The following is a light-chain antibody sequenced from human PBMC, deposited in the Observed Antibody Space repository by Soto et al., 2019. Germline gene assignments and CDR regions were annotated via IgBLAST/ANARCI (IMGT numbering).Light chain of an antibody. J-gene: IGKJ4*01. CDR3: LQHNSYPLT. CDR1: QDIKYY. V-gene: IGKV1-17*03. CDR2: SAS. Sequence: DIQMTQSPSAMSASVGDRVTINCRASQDIKYYLAWFQQKPGKVPKRLIYSASSLQSGVPSRFSGSGSWTKFTLTISGLQPEDSATYYCLQHNSYPLTCGGGTKVEIK.